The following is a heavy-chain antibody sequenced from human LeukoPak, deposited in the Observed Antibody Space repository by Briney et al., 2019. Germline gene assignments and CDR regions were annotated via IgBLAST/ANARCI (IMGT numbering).Heavy chain of an antibody. CDR2: INPNSGGT. V-gene: IGHV1-2*02. CDR3: ASSDFWSGYYTAFGAFDI. J-gene: IGHJ3*02. D-gene: IGHD3-3*01. Sequence: ASVKVSCKASGYTFTGYYMHWVRQAPGQGLEWMGWINPNSGGTNCAQKFQGRVTMTRDTSISTAYMELSRLRSDDTAVYYCASSDFWSGYYTAFGAFDIWGQGTMVTVSS. CDR1: GYTFTGYY.